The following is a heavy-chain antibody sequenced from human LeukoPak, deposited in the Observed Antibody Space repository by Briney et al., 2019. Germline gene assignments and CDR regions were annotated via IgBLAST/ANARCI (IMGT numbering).Heavy chain of an antibody. V-gene: IGHV3-23*01. CDR2: ISGSGGST. CDR3: AREGSAADDFDY. Sequence: PGGSLRLSCAASEFTISNYGMSWVRQAPGKGLEWVSAISGSGGSTYYADSVKGRFTISRDTSRTTLYLQMNGLRAEDTAVYYCAREGSAADDFDYWGQGTLVTVSS. J-gene: IGHJ4*02. CDR1: EFTISNYG. D-gene: IGHD2-2*01.